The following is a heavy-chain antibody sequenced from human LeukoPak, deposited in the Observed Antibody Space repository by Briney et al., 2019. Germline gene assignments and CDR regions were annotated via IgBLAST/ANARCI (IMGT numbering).Heavy chain of an antibody. Sequence: GESLKISCKGSGYRFTSDWIGWVRQVPGRGLEWMGIIYPDDSDTRYSPSFQGQVTISADKSSSTAYLQWSSLKASDTAIYYCARRTVTTGVDVWGQGTTVTVSS. D-gene: IGHD4-17*01. V-gene: IGHV5-51*01. CDR3: ARRTVTTGVDV. CDR2: IYPDDSDT. CDR1: GYRFTSDW. J-gene: IGHJ6*02.